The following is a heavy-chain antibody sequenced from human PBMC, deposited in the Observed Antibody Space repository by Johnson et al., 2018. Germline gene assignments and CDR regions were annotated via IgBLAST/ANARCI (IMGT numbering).Heavy chain of an antibody. J-gene: IGHJ6*02. CDR3: ARDEATQRLRYFDWLLGYGMDV. Sequence: VQVVESGGGLVKPGGSLRLSGAASGFTFSDYYMSWIRQAPGKGLEWVSYISSSGSNIYYADSVKGRFTIPRDNAKNSLYLQMNSLRAEDTAVYYCARDEATQRLRYFDWLLGYGMDVWGQGTTVTVSS. CDR1: GFTFSDYY. V-gene: IGHV3-11*01. D-gene: IGHD3-9*01. CDR2: ISSSGSNI.